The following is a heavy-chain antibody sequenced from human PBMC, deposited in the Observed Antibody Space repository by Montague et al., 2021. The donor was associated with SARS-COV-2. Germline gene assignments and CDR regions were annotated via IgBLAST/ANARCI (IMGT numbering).Heavy chain of an antibody. J-gene: IGHJ5*02. Sequence: IYYSGSTYYNPSLKSRVTISGDTSKNQFSLKLSSVTSADTSVYYCARFPYYYENWFDPWGQGTLV. CDR2: IYYSGST. CDR3: ARFPYYYENWFDP. D-gene: IGHD3-22*01. V-gene: IGHV4-30-4*01.